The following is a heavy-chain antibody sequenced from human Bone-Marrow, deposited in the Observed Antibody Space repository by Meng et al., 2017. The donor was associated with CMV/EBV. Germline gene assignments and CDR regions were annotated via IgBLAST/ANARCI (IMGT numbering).Heavy chain of an antibody. V-gene: IGHV1-8*01. CDR1: GYTFTSYD. J-gene: IGHJ6*02. CDR3: ARGKYYYYYYGMDV. CDR2: MNPNSGNI. Sequence: ASVKVSCKASGYTFTSYDINWVRQATGQGLEWMGWMNPNSGNIGYAQKFQGRVTMTRNTSISTAYMELSSLRSEDTAVYYCARGKYYYYYYGMDVWGQGTTVTVSS.